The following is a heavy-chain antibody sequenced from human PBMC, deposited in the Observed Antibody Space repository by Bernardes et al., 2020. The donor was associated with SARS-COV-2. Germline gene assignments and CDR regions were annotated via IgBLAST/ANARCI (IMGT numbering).Heavy chain of an antibody. CDR3: ARPAAVGVYNYYGLDV. CDR2: IWYDGSNK. Sequence: VGSLSLSCAASGFAFSSYGMHWVRQAPGKGLEWVAVIWYDGSNKYYADSMKGRFTISRDNSKNTLYLQVTSLRVEDTAVYYCARPAAVGVYNYYGLDVWGQGTTVTVSS. V-gene: IGHV3-33*01. J-gene: IGHJ6*02. CDR1: GFAFSSYG. D-gene: IGHD1-26*01.